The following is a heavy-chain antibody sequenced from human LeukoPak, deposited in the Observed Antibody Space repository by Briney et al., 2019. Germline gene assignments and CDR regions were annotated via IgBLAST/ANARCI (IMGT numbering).Heavy chain of an antibody. CDR1: GFIFSSNA. V-gene: IGHV3-30*18. J-gene: IGHJ4*02. D-gene: IGHD2/OR15-2a*01. Sequence: GSQRLSCAASGFIFSSNAMHWVRQAPGKGLEWVAFISYDGSNKYYADSVKGRFTISRDNSKNTLSLQMNSLRAEDTAVYYCAKDRATQYSLDYWGQGTLVTVSS. CDR2: ISYDGSNK. CDR3: AKDRATQYSLDY.